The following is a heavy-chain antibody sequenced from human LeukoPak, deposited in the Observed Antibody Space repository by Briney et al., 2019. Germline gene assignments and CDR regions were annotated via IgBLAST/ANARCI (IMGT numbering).Heavy chain of an antibody. J-gene: IGHJ4*01. CDR2: VSGNNGHT. V-gene: IGHV1-18*04. CDR3: ARGHLLSLDY. CDR1: GYTFTKYG. Sequence: ASVKVSCKASGYTFTKYGITWVRQAPGQGLEWMGWVSGNNGHTKYAQTLQGRVTMPTDTSTNTAYMELRSLRSDDTAVYYCARGHLLSLDYWGHGTLVTVSS.